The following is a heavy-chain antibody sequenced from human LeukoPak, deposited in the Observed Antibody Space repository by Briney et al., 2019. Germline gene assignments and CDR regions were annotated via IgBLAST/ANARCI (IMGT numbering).Heavy chain of an antibody. V-gene: IGHV1-8*01. J-gene: IGHJ6*02. CDR2: MNPNSGNT. CDR1: GYTFTSYD. D-gene: IGHD6-19*01. CDR3: ARGTGSGWYWAAYGMDV. Sequence: ASVKVSCKASGYTFTSYDINWVRQATGQGLEWMGWMNPNSGNTGYAQKFQGRVTMTRNTSISTAYMELSSLRSEDTAVYYCARGTGSGWYWAAYGMDVWGQGTTVTVSS.